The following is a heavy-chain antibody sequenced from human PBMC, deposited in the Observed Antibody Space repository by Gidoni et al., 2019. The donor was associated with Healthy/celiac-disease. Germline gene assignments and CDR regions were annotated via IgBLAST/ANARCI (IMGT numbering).Heavy chain of an antibody. Sequence: LEWVSSIGSSSSSYIYYADSVKGRFTISRDNAKNSLYLQMNSLRAEDTAVYYCARDVKIAAAGTHWFDPWGQGTLVTVSS. D-gene: IGHD6-13*01. V-gene: IGHV3-21*01. J-gene: IGHJ5*02. CDR3: ARDVKIAAAGTHWFDP. CDR2: IGSSSSSYI.